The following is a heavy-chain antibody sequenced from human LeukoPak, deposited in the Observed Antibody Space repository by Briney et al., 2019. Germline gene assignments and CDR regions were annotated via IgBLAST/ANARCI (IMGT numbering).Heavy chain of an antibody. J-gene: IGHJ4*02. D-gene: IGHD3-10*01. Sequence: ASVKVSCKASGYTFTNYGIVWVRQAPGQGPEWMGWISGYNGNTNYTQNFQGRVTITRDTSITTAYMELSRLTSDDTALYYCARDQGYGSGGYSFDYWGQGTRVTVSS. V-gene: IGHV1-18*01. CDR3: ARDQGYGSGGYSFDY. CDR1: GYTFTNYG. CDR2: ISGYNGNT.